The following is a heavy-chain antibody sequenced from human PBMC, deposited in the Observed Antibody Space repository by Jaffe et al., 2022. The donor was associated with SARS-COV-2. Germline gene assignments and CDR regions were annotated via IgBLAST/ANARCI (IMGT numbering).Heavy chain of an antibody. D-gene: IGHD2-21*02. CDR3: ASYKEGVGGDGY. CDR1: GGSVSSGSYH. V-gene: IGHV4-61*01. CDR2: TYNSGMT. Sequence: QVQLQESGPGLVKPSETLSLTCTVSGGSVSSGSYHWSWIRQPPGKGLEWIGHTYNSGMTSYNPSLKSRVTISVDTSKNQFSMKLSSVTAADTAVYYCASYKEGVGGDGYWGQGTLVTVSP. J-gene: IGHJ4*02.